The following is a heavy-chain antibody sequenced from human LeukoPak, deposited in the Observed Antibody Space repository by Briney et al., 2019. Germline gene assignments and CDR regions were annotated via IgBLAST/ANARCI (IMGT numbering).Heavy chain of an antibody. D-gene: IGHD6-19*01. V-gene: IGHV4-59*01. CDR3: ARDLRVGGSSGWYAFDV. J-gene: IGHJ3*01. CDR1: GGSISSYY. CDR2: LYYRGSS. Sequence: PSETLSLTCTVSGGSISSYYWSWIRQPPGKGLEWIGYLYYRGSSTYNPSLKSRVTISIDTSKNQFSLKLSSVTAADTAVYYCARDLRVGGSSGWYAFDVLGQGTMVTVSS.